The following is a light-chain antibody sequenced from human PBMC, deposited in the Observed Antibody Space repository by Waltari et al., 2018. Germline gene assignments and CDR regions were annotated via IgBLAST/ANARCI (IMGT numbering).Light chain of an antibody. CDR3: QQSYSTPPYT. J-gene: IGKJ2*01. V-gene: IGKV1-39*01. CDR1: QSIISY. CDR2: AAS. Sequence: DIQMTQSPSSLSASVGDRVTITCRASQSIISYLNWYQQKPGKAPKLLIYAASSLQSGVPSRFSGSGSGTAFTLTISSLQPEDFATYYCQQSYSTPPYTFGQGTKLEIK.